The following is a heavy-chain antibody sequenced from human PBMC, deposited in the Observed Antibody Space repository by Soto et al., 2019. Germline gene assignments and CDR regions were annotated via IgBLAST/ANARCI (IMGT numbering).Heavy chain of an antibody. CDR1: GFSLTTSGVG. V-gene: IGHV2-5*02. Sequence: QITLKESGPTLLIPAQTLTLTCTFSGFSLTTSGVGVGWIRQPPGKALEWLAFIYWDDDKRYSPSLNSRLTLNNDTSQNHVDLTLKNHDPVHTATYFCLHRRQWSSSWNSGWLDPWGQGTLVTVSS. D-gene: IGHD3-10*01. J-gene: IGHJ5*02. CDR3: LHRRQWSSSWNSGWLDP. CDR2: IYWDDDK.